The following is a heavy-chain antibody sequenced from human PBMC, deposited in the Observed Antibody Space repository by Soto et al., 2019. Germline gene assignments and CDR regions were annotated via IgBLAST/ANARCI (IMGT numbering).Heavy chain of an antibody. D-gene: IGHD3-3*01. V-gene: IGHV5-51*01. CDR1: GYSFTSYW. Sequence: PGESLKISCKGSGYSFTSYWIGWVRQMPGKGLEWMGIIYPGDSDTRYSPSFQGQVTISADKSISTAYLQWSSLKASDTAMYYCASYLGFYDFWSGYQRHGAFDIWGQGTMVTVSS. CDR2: IYPGDSDT. J-gene: IGHJ3*02. CDR3: ASYLGFYDFWSGYQRHGAFDI.